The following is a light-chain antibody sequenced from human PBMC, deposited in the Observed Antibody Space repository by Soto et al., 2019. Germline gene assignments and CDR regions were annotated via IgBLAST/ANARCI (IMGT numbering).Light chain of an antibody. Sequence: DIQMTQSPSSLSASVGDRVTISCRASQSITIYLNWYQQTPGKAPRLLIYGASTLQTGVPSRFSGSGSMTHFTLTISNLQPEDFATYFCQQTYSAPRAVGSGTKGDSK. J-gene: IGKJ1*01. V-gene: IGKV1-39*01. CDR1: QSITIY. CDR3: QQTYSAPRA. CDR2: GAS.